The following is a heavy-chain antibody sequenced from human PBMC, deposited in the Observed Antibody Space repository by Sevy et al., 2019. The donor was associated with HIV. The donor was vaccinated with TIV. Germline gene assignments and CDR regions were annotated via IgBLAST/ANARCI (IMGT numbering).Heavy chain of an antibody. CDR1: GGSISSYY. V-gene: IGHV4-59*13. J-gene: IGHJ4*02. CDR2: IYYSGST. CDR3: AREGGYSYGTFDY. Sequence: SETLSLTCTVSGGSISSYYWSWIRQPPGKGLEWIGYIYYSGSTNYNPSLKSRVTISVDTAKNQFSLKLRSETAAATAVYYCAREGGYSYGTFDYWGQGTLVTVSS. D-gene: IGHD5-18*01.